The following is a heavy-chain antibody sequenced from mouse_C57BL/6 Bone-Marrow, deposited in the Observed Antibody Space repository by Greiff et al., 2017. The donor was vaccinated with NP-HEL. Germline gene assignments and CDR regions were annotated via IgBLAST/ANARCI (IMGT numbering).Heavy chain of an antibody. J-gene: IGHJ3*01. Sequence: VQLQQSGAELVRPGASVKLSCTASGFNIKDDYMHWVKQRPEQGLEWIGWIDPENGDTEYASKFQGKATITADTSSNTAYRQLSSLTSEDTAGYYWTLRGQDWLAYWGQGTLVTVSA. CDR1: GFNIKDDY. V-gene: IGHV14-4*01. D-gene: IGHD3-3*01. CDR3: TLRGQDWLAY. CDR2: IDPENGDT.